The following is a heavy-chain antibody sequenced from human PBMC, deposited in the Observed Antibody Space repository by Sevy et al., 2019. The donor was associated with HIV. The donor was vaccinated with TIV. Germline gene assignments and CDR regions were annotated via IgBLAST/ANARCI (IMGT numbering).Heavy chain of an antibody. CDR3: ARGGVVVEPAARGYFDY. CDR2: INPNSGGT. V-gene: IGHV1-2*02. D-gene: IGHD2-2*01. CDR1: AYTFTSHY. J-gene: IGHJ4*02. Sequence: ASVKVSCKASAYTFTSHYIHWVRQAPGQGLECMGWINPNSGGTIYAQKFQGRVTMTRDTSISTAYMELSRLRSDDTAVYYCARGGVVVEPAARGYFDYWGQGTLVTVSS.